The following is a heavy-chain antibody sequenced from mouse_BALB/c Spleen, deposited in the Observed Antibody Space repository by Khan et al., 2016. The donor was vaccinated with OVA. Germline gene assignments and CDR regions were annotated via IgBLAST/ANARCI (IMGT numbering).Heavy chain of an antibody. D-gene: IGHD1-1*01. J-gene: IGHJ3*01. CDR1: GYIFTSYM. CDR3: ASGGYGSFGY. Sequence: QVRLQQSGAELARPGASVKMSCKASGYIFTSYMIHWVKQRPGQGLEWIGDINPSSDYNNYNQKFKDKATLTADKSSSTAYMQLSSLTSKVSAVYYCASGGYGSFGYWGQGTLVTVSA. V-gene: IGHV1-4*01. CDR2: INPSSDYN.